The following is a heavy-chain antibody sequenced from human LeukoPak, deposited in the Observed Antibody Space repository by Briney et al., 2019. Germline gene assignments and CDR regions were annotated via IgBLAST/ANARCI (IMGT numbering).Heavy chain of an antibody. D-gene: IGHD2-2*01. J-gene: IGHJ4*02. Sequence: PSETLSLTCAVYGGSFSGYYWSWIRQPPGKGLEWIGEINHSGSTNYNPSLKSRVTISVDTSKNQFSLKLSSVTAADTAVYYCAKGDFDIVVVPDAYFDYWGQGTLVTVSS. V-gene: IGHV4-34*01. CDR1: GGSFSGYY. CDR2: INHSGST. CDR3: AKGDFDIVVVPDAYFDY.